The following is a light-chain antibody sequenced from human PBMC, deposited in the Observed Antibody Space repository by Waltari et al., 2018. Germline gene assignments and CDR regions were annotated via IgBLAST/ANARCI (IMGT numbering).Light chain of an antibody. J-gene: IGLJ2*01. CDR2: VVS. CDR1: SSDVGGYNY. Sequence: QSALTQPASVSGSPGQSITISCTGTSSDVGGYNYVSWYQQHPGKAPKSMIDVVSNRPGGVSTRFSGSKSGNTAALTISGLQAEDEADDYCSSDTSSSTHVVFGGGTKLTVL. CDR3: SSDTSSSTHVV. V-gene: IGLV2-14*03.